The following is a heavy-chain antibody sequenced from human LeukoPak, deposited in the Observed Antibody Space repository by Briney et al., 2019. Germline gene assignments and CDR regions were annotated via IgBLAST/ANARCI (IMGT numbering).Heavy chain of an antibody. V-gene: IGHV4-30-4*02. J-gene: IGHJ3*02. CDR2: IYYSGST. D-gene: IGHD6-13*01. CDR3: ARDSRADQDEAQNDAFDI. Sequence: PSETLSLTCTVSGASIGSGDYYWSWIRQPPGKGLEWIGYIYYSGSTYYNPSLRSRVTISVDTSKNQFSLKLSSVTAADTAVYYCARDSRADQDEAQNDAFDIWGQGTMVTVSS. CDR1: GASIGSGDYY.